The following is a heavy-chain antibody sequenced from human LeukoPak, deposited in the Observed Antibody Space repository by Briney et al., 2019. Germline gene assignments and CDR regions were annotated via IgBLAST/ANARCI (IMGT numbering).Heavy chain of an antibody. CDR2: ISASGNPM. CDR3: AKDGGSGILY. Sequence: GGSLRLSCAASGFTLSSYEMNWVRQAPGKGLEWISYISASGNPMFYADSVKGRFTISRDNAKNSLYLQMNSLRAEDTAIYYCAKDGGSGILYWGQGTLVTVSS. V-gene: IGHV3-48*03. CDR1: GFTLSSYE. D-gene: IGHD3-10*01. J-gene: IGHJ4*02.